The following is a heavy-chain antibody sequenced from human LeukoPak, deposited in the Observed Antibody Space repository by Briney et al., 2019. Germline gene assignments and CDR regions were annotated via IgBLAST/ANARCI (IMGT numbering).Heavy chain of an antibody. Sequence: GASVKVSCKVSGYTLTELSMHWVRQAPGKGLEWMGGFDPEDGETIYARKFQGRVTMTEDTSTDTAYMELSSLRSEDTAVYYCATDLPTSYSGSYGYWGQGTLVTVSS. V-gene: IGHV1-24*01. J-gene: IGHJ4*02. CDR3: ATDLPTSYSGSYGY. CDR1: GYTLTELS. D-gene: IGHD1-26*01. CDR2: FDPEDGET.